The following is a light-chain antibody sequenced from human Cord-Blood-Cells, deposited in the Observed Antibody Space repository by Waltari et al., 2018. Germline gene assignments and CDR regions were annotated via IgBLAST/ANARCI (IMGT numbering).Light chain of an antibody. V-gene: IGLV2-14*01. Sequence: QPALTQPASVSGSPGQPITISCTGTSSDVGGYNYVSWYQQHPGKATKLMIYDVSNRPSGVSNRFSGSKSGNTASLTISGLQAEDEADYYCSSYTSSSTWVFGGGTKLTVL. CDR2: DVS. CDR1: SSDVGGYNY. CDR3: SSYTSSSTWV. J-gene: IGLJ3*02.